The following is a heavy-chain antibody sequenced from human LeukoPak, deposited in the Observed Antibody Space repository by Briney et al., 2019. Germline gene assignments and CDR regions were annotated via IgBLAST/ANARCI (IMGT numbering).Heavy chain of an antibody. CDR1: GFNFNTYA. J-gene: IGHJ4*02. CDR2: ISGSGDST. D-gene: IGHD2-15*01. Sequence: PGGSLRLSCAASGFNFNTYAMSGLGQAPGKGLDWVARISGSGDSTYYADAVKGRFTISRDNTKNPLYLQMSSLRAEDTAVYYCVEDVVVIVAAKPGIWGQGTLVTVSS. V-gene: IGHV3-23*01. CDR3: VEDVVVIVAAKPGI.